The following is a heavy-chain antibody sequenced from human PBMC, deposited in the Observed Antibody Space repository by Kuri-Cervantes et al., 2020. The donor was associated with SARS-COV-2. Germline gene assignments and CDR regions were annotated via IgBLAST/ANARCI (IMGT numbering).Heavy chain of an antibody. Sequence: GESLKISCKGSGYSFTSYWIGWVRQMPGKGLEWMGIIYPGDSDTRYSPPFQGRVTISADKSISTAYLQWSSLKASDTAMYYCARLGKYCSGGSCSTDAFDIWGQGTMVTVSS. D-gene: IGHD2-15*01. CDR2: IYPGDSDT. CDR3: ARLGKYCSGGSCSTDAFDI. V-gene: IGHV5-51*01. CDR1: GYSFTSYW. J-gene: IGHJ3*02.